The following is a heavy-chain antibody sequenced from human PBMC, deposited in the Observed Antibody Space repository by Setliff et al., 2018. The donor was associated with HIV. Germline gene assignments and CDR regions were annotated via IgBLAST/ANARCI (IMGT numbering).Heavy chain of an antibody. J-gene: IGHJ5*02. CDR3: SASGDADCGTPSCTNWFDP. Sequence: GESLRLSCAASGFTFSDSAIHWVRQASGKGLEWVGRIKTKPDNYATAYGASVKGRFTISRDDSKNMAYLQMNSLKTEDTTMYYCSASGDADCGTPSCTNWFDPWGQGTLVTVAS. D-gene: IGHD2-2*01. CDR1: GFTFSDSA. V-gene: IGHV3-73*01. CDR2: IKTKPDNYAT.